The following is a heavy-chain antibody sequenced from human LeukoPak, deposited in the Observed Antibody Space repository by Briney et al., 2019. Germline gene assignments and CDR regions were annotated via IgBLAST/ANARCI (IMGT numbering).Heavy chain of an antibody. D-gene: IGHD2-2*01. V-gene: IGHV3-21*01. CDR3: ARREPTGCSGTSCFAGPVGY. CDR2: ISGTGDYI. J-gene: IGHJ4*02. CDR1: GFPFSSYS. Sequence: GGSLRLSCAASGFPFSSYSMNWVRQAPGKGLEWVSSISGTGDYIYYADSVKGRFTISRDNGKNSLYLQMNSLRVEDTAVYYCARREPTGCSGTSCFAGPVGYWGQGTLVTVSS.